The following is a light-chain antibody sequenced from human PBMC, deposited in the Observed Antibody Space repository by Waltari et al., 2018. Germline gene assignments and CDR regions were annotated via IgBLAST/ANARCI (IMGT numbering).Light chain of an antibody. CDR3: HSRNGRNNEVV. CDR2: GKE. CDR1: SLRTSY. J-gene: IGLJ3*02. V-gene: IGLV3-19*01. Sequence: SSELTQGPAVSVALGQTVKITCQGDSLRTSYASWYQPKPGQAPVLVLFGKEKRPSGIPDRFSGYSSGTTSSLTITGAQAEDEADYYCHSRNGRNNEVVFGGGTKLTVL.